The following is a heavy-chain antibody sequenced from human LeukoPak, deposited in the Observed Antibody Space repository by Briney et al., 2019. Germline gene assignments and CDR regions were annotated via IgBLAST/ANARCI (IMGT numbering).Heavy chain of an antibody. J-gene: IGHJ4*02. D-gene: IGHD6-19*01. CDR3: ARDIGIAVAGSDY. Sequence: GGSLRLSCAASGFTFSSYGMHWVRQAPGKGLEWVAVMWYDGSNKYYADSVKGRFTISRDNSKNTLYLQMNSLRAEDTAVYYCARDIGIAVAGSDYWGQGTLVTVSS. CDR2: MWYDGSNK. V-gene: IGHV3-33*01. CDR1: GFTFSSYG.